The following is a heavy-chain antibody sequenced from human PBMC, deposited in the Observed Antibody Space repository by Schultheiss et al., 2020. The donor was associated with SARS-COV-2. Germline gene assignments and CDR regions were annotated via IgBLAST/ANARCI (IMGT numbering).Heavy chain of an antibody. CDR2: ISGSGGST. CDR3: ARGPSPDYGYYFDY. CDR1: GFTFSDYW. J-gene: IGHJ4*02. Sequence: GGSLRLSCAASGFTFSDYWMHWVRQVPGKGLEWVSAISGSGGSTYYADSVKGRFTISRDNSKNTLYLQMNSLRAEDTAVYYCARGPSPDYGYYFDYWGQGTLVTVSS. V-gene: IGHV3-23*01. D-gene: IGHD4-17*01.